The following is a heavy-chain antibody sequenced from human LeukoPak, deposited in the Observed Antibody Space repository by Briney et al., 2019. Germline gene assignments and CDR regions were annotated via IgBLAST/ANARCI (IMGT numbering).Heavy chain of an antibody. CDR2: IEHHGNNQ. CDR3: AKDGSWSCTD. CDR1: GFTFSSSA. Sequence: GGSLRLSCGASGFTFSSSAMHWVRQGPGKGLEWVAYIEHHGNNQYYADSVKGRFTISRDNSKGSLYLQMNSLRADDTAVYYCAKDGSWSCTDWGQGTLVRVS. J-gene: IGHJ4*02. D-gene: IGHD2-8*02. V-gene: IGHV3-30*02.